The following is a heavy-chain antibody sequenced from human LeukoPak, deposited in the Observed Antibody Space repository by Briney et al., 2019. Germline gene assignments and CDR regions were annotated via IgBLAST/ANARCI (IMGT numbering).Heavy chain of an antibody. V-gene: IGHV3-11*04. J-gene: IGHJ3*02. CDR3: AKSSGLGAFDI. D-gene: IGHD3-22*01. CDR1: GFTFSDYY. Sequence: GGSLRLSCAASGFTFSDYYMSWIRQAPGKGLEWVSYISSSGSTIYYADSVKGRFTISRDNSKNTLYLQMNSLRAEDTAVYYCAKSSGLGAFDIWGQGTMVTVSS. CDR2: ISSSGSTI.